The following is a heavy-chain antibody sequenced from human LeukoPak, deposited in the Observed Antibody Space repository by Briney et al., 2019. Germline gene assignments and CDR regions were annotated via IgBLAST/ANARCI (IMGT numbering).Heavy chain of an antibody. D-gene: IGHD1-14*01. CDR1: GFTFSGYG. CDR2: IWYDGSNK. Sequence: GGSLRLSCATSGFTFSGYGMHWVRQAPGKGLEWGAVIWYDGSNKYYADSVKGRFTISRENSKNRLYLQMHSLRAEDTAVYYCARDPTAATPQYFDYWGQGTLVTVSS. V-gene: IGHV3-33*01. J-gene: IGHJ4*02. CDR3: ARDPTAATPQYFDY.